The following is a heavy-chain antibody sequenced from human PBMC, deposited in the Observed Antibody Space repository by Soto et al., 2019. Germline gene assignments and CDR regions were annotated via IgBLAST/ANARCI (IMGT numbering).Heavy chain of an antibody. J-gene: IGHJ4*02. CDR2: ISGFNGNT. CDR1: GYTFNTYG. Sequence: QVHLVQSGTEARQPGASVKVSCKASGYTFNTYGISWVRQGPGQGLEWMGWISGFNGNTNYAQKFQGRVTMTTDTSTNTAYMELGSLPSDDTAVYYCTRRRARTPDHWGQGSLVTVSS. CDR3: TRRRARTPDH. D-gene: IGHD1-7*01. V-gene: IGHV1-18*01.